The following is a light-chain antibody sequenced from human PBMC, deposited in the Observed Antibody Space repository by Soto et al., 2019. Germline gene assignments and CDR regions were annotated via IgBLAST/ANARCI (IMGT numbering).Light chain of an antibody. Sequence: DIQMTQSPSTLSGSVGARVTITCRASQSISSWLAWYQQKPGKAPKLLIYKASSLESGVPSRFSGSGYGTEGTITISSLQTDDFATYDGQHYNSYSEAFGQGTKVEI. CDR1: QSISSW. J-gene: IGKJ1*01. CDR2: KAS. CDR3: QHYNSYSEA. V-gene: IGKV1-5*03.